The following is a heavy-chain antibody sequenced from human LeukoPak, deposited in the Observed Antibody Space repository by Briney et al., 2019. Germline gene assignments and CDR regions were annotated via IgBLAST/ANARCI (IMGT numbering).Heavy chain of an antibody. CDR2: IRSKTNSYAT. J-gene: IGHJ4*02. V-gene: IGHV3-73*01. CDR1: GFTFRDSA. Sequence: GGSLRLSCAASGFTFRDSAIHWVRQASGKGLEWVGRIRSKTNSYATAYAASVKGRFTISRDDSKNTAYLQMDSLKTEDTAVYYCTFYYGGPDYWGQGTLVTVSS. CDR3: TFYYGGPDY. D-gene: IGHD4-23*01.